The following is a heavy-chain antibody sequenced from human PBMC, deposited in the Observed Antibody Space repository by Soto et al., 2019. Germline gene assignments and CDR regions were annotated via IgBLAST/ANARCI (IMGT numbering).Heavy chain of an antibody. D-gene: IGHD6-13*01. CDR3: ASSPVGIAAAGTYYYGMDV. CDR1: GGTFSSYT. CDR2: IIPILGIA. V-gene: IGHV1-69*02. J-gene: IGHJ6*02. Sequence: SVKVSCKASGGTFSSYTISWVRQAPGQGLEWMGRIIPILGIANYAQKFQGRVTITADKSTSTAYMELSSLRSEDTAVYYCASSPVGIAAAGTYYYGMDVWGQGTTVTGSS.